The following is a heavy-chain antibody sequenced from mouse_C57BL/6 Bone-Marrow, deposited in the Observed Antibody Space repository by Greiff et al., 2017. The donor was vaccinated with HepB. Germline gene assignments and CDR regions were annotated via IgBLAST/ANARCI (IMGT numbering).Heavy chain of an antibody. D-gene: IGHD1-1*01. Sequence: EVKLMESGGGLVQSGRSLRLSCATSGFTFSDFYMEWVRQAPGKGLEWIAASRNKANDYTTEYSASVKRRFIVSRDTSQSILYLQMNALRAEDTAIYYCARDVNYYSSSYWYFDVWGTGTTVTVSS. CDR3: ARDVNYYSSSYWYFDV. V-gene: IGHV7-1*01. CDR1: GFTFSDFY. J-gene: IGHJ1*03. CDR2: SRNKANDYTT.